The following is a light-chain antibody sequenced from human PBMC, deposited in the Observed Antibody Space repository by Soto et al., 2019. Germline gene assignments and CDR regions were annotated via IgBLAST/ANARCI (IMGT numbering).Light chain of an antibody. CDR1: SSDVGAYNY. V-gene: IGLV2-14*01. Sequence: QSALTQPASVSGSPGQSITISCTGTSSDVGAYNYVSWYQQHPGKAPKLVIYDVNNRPSGVSSRFSGSKSGNTASLTISGLQAEDEADYYCSSYTSSSTPVVFGGGTQLTVL. CDR2: DVN. CDR3: SSYTSSSTPVV. J-gene: IGLJ2*01.